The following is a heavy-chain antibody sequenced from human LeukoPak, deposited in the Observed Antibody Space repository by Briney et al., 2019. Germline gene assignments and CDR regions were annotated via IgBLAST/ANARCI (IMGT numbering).Heavy chain of an antibody. Sequence: ASVKVSCKASGYTFTGYYMHWVRQAPGQGLEWMGWINPNSGGTNYAQKFRGRVTMTRDTSISTAYMELSRLRSDDTAVYYCERDNVDTVATPPNWFDPWGQGTLVTVSS. CDR2: INPNSGGT. CDR1: GYTFTGYY. J-gene: IGHJ5*02. D-gene: IGHD5-12*01. V-gene: IGHV1-2*02. CDR3: ERDNVDTVATPPNWFDP.